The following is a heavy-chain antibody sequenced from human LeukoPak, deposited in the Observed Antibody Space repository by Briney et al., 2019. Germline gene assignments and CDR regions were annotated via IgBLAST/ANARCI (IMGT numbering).Heavy chain of an antibody. CDR2: IYYSGST. Sequence: SETLSLTCTVSGGSISRNSYYWGWIRQPPGKGLEWIGSIYYSGSTYYNPSLKSRVTISVDTSKNQFSLKLSSVTAADTAVYYCARNGYSYGWYYFDYWGQGTLVTVSS. V-gene: IGHV4-39*07. CDR3: ARNGYSYGWYYFDY. D-gene: IGHD5-18*01. J-gene: IGHJ4*02. CDR1: GGSISRNSYY.